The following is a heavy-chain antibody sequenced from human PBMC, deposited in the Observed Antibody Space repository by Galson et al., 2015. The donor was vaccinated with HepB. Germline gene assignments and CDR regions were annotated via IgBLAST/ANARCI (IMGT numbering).Heavy chain of an antibody. D-gene: IGHD1-26*01. CDR2: ISYDGSNK. Sequence: SLRLSCAASGFTFSSYGMHWVRQAPGKGLEWVAVISYDGSNKYYADSVKGRFTISRDNSKNTLYLQMNSLRAEDTAVYYCAKPRVHSGEDTAGDLFDYWGQGTLVTVSS. CDR1: GFTFSSYG. J-gene: IGHJ4*02. CDR3: AKPRVHSGEDTAGDLFDY. V-gene: IGHV3-30*18.